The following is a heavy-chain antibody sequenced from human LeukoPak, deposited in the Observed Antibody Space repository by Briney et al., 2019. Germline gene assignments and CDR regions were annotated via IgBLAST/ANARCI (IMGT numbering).Heavy chain of an antibody. V-gene: IGHV4-4*02. CDR3: ARVESSGYSSGDGWVRYFHY. CDR1: GASISSTNW. CDR2: IFRTGIT. J-gene: IGHJ4*02. Sequence: PSGTLSLTCSVSGASISSTNWWSWVRQSPGKGLEWIGEIFRTGITNYNPSLKGRVAISVDKSKNQFSLNLTSVTAADTAMYYCARVESSGYSSGDGWVRYFHYWGQGTLVTVSS. D-gene: IGHD2-8*02.